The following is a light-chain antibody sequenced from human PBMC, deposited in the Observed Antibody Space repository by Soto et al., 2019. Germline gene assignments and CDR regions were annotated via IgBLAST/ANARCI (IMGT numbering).Light chain of an antibody. Sequence: QSALTPPASVSGSPGQSITISCTGTSSDVGGYNYVSWYQQHPGKAPKLMIYDVSNRPSGVSNRFSGSKSGNTASLTISGLQAEDEADYYCSSYTRSSTYVFGTGTKFTVL. CDR2: DVS. J-gene: IGLJ1*01. CDR1: SSDVGGYNY. V-gene: IGLV2-14*01. CDR3: SSYTRSSTYV.